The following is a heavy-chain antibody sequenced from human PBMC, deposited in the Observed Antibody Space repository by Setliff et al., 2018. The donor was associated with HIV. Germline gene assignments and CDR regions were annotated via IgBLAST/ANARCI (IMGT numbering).Heavy chain of an antibody. CDR2: IYYSGST. V-gene: IGHV4-59*01. CDR3: ANSPYYYDSSGYSYFDY. D-gene: IGHD3-22*01. CDR1: GGSISSYY. Sequence: SETLSLTCTVSGGSISSYYWSWIRQPPGKGLEWIGYIYYSGSTNYNPSLKSRVTISVDTSKNQFSLKLSSVTAADTAVYYCANSPYYYDSSGYSYFDYWGQGTLVTVSS. J-gene: IGHJ4*02.